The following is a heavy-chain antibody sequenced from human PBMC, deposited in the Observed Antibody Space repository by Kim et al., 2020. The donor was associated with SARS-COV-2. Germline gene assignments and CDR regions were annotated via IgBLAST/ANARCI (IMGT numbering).Heavy chain of an antibody. CDR2: ISSSGSST. V-gene: IGHV3-23*01. CDR1: GFTFSSYG. CDR3: VKGLREVPRVGATRWFDP. J-gene: IGHJ5*02. Sequence: GGSLRLSCAASGFTFSSYGMSWVRQAPGKGLEWVSGISSSGSSTFYPDSVKGRFTISRDNFENTLYLQMNSLRAEDTAIYYCVKGLREVPRVGATRWFDPWGQGTLVTVSS. D-gene: IGHD1-26*01.